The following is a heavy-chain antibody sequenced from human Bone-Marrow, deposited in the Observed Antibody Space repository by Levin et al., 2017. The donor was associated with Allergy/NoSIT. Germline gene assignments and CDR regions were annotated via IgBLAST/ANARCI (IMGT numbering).Heavy chain of an antibody. CDR2: ISHDGSKQ. V-gene: IGHV3-30-3*01. CDR1: GFNFRNYA. Sequence: GGSLRLSCAASGFNFRNYAMYWVRQAPGTGLEWVAFISHDGSKQSYADSVKGRFSISRDNSKNTLSLQMNILRVDDTAMFYCARDLNRWQGSFDLWGQGTMVIVSS. J-gene: IGHJ3*01. D-gene: IGHD2-15*01. CDR3: ARDLNRWQGSFDL.